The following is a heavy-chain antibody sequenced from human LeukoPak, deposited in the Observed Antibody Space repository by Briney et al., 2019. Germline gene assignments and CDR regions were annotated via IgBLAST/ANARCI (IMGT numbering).Heavy chain of an antibody. CDR3: ARALMDQDYYGSGSLDY. V-gene: IGHV1-69*13. CDR1: GGTFSSYA. Sequence: SVKVSCKASGGTFSSYAISWVRQAPGQGLEWMGGIIPIFGTANYAQKFQGRVTITADESTSTAYMELSSLRSEDTAVYYCARALMDQDYYGSGSLDYWGQGTLVTVSS. J-gene: IGHJ4*02. CDR2: IIPIFGTA. D-gene: IGHD3-10*01.